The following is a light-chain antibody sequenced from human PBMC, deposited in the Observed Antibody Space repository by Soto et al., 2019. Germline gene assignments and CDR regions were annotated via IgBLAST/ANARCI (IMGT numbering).Light chain of an antibody. CDR2: DVS. CDR1: SSDVGGYNY. V-gene: IGLV2-14*01. Sequence: QSVLTQPASVSGSPGQSITISCTGISSDVGGYNYVSWYQQHPGKAPKLMIYDVSNRPSGVSNRFSGSKSGNTASLTISGLQDDDEADYYCSSYTSTRTLFGAGTQLTVL. J-gene: IGLJ7*01. CDR3: SSYTSTRTL.